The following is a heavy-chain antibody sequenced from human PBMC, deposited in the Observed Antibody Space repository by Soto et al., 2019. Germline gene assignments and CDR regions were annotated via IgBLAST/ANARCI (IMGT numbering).Heavy chain of an antibody. V-gene: IGHV1-3*01. J-gene: IGHJ4*02. D-gene: IGHD6-13*01. CDR3: ASDDPTAAGLKY. CDR1: GYTFTSYA. CDR2: INAGNGNT. Sequence: ASVKVSCKASGYTFTSYAMHWVRQAPGQRLEWMGWINAGNGNTKYSQKFQGRVTITRDTSASTAYMELSSLRSEDTAVYYCASDDPTAAGLKYWGQGTPVPVSS.